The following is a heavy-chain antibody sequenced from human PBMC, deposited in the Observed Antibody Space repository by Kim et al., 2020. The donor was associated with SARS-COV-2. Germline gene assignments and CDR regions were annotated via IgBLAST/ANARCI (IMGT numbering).Heavy chain of an antibody. D-gene: IGHD6-13*01. CDR1: GGTFSSYA. CDR2: IIPIFGTA. CDR3: ARDEYSSSWMENYGMDV. Sequence: SVKVSCKASGGTFSSYAISWVRQAPGQGLEWMGGIIPIFGTANYAQKFQGRVTITADESTSTAYMELSSLRSEDTAVYYCARDEYSSSWMENYGMDVWGQGTTVTVSS. J-gene: IGHJ6*02. V-gene: IGHV1-69*13.